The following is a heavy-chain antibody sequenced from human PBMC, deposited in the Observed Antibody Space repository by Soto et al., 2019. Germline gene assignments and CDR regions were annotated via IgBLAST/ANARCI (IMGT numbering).Heavy chain of an antibody. D-gene: IGHD6-13*01. V-gene: IGHV4-39*01. J-gene: IGHJ4*02. CDR3: ARLADSSNWYFDF. Sequence: SETLSLTCTVSGGSVSSSSYYWGWIRQPPGKGLEWIGSIYYTGITYYNPSLRSRVIMSVDTSKIQFSLELSSVTAADTAVYYCARLADSSNWYFDFWGQGTLVTVSS. CDR1: GGSVSSSSYY. CDR2: IYYTGIT.